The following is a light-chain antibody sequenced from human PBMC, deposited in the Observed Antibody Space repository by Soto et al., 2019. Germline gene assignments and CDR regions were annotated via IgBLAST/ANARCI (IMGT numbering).Light chain of an antibody. Sequence: DIVMTQSPDSLAVSLGERATINCKSSQSVLYSANNKNCLAWYQQKPGQPPKLLLYWASTRESGVPDRFRGSGSGTDFSLSISSLQAEDVAVYYCQQYYSTPRTFGQGNKVEIK. CDR2: WAS. V-gene: IGKV4-1*01. CDR3: QQYYSTPRT. CDR1: QSVLYSANNKNC. J-gene: IGKJ1*01.